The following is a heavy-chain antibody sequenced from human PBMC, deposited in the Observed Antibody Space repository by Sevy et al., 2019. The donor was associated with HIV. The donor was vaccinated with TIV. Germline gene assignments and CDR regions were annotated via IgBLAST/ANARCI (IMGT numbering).Heavy chain of an antibody. V-gene: IGHV1-69*13. CDR3: ARDQQRPIVVVVAALDDAFDI. CDR2: IIPIFGTA. Sequence: ASVKVSCKASGGTFSSYAISWVRQAPGQGLEWMGGIIPIFGTANYAQKFQGRVTITADESTSTAYMELSSLRSEDTAVYYCARDQQRPIVVVVAALDDAFDIWGQGTMVTVS. D-gene: IGHD2-15*01. J-gene: IGHJ3*02. CDR1: GGTFSSYA.